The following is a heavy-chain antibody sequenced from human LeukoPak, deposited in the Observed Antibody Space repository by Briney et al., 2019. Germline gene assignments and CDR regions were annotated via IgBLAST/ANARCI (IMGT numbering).Heavy chain of an antibody. CDR1: GFTFSSYW. V-gene: IGHV3-7*03. CDR3: AKDMYYDSSGPVFDY. CDR2: IKKDGSEK. J-gene: IGHJ4*02. D-gene: IGHD3-22*01. Sequence: GGSLRLSCAASGFTFSSYWMSWVRQAPGKGLEWVANIKKDGSEKYYVDSVKGRFTISRDNAKTSLYLQMNSLRAEDTAVYYCAKDMYYDSSGPVFDYWGQGTLVTVSS.